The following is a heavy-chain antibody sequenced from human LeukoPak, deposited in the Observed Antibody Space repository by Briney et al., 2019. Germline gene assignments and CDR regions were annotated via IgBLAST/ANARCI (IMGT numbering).Heavy chain of an antibody. CDR1: GGSFSDYY. Sequence: SETLSLTCAVYGGSFSDYYWSWIRQPPGKGLEYIGEINHSGSTNYNPSLKSRVTISVDTSKNQFSLKLSSVTAADTAVYYCARRSGSKGPWISWGQGTLVTVSS. V-gene: IGHV4-34*01. CDR2: INHSGST. CDR3: ARRSGSKGPWIS. J-gene: IGHJ5*02. D-gene: IGHD1-26*01.